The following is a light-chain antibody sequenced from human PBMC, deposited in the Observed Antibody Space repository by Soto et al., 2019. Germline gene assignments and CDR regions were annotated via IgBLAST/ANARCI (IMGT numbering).Light chain of an antibody. V-gene: IGKV3-20*01. CDR1: QSVSSSY. CDR2: GAS. J-gene: IGKJ2*01. Sequence: ETVLTQSPGTLSLSPGERATLSCRASQSVSSSYLAWYQQKPGQAPRLLIYGASSRATGIPDRFSVSGSGTDFTLTISRLEPEDFAVYYCQLYGRSPLYTFGQGTKPEIK. CDR3: QLYGRSPLYT.